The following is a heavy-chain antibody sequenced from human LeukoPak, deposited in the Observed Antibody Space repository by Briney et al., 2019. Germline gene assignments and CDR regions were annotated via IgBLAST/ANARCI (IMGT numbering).Heavy chain of an antibody. V-gene: IGHV4-4*07. D-gene: IGHD4-17*01. CDR2: IYTSGST. Sequence: SETLSLTCTDSGGSISSYYWSWIRQPARHLLEWIGRIYTSGSTNYNPSLKSRVTMSVDTSKNQFSLKLSSVTAADTAVYYCARLPVHDAFDIWGQGTMVTVSS. CDR3: ARLPVHDAFDI. CDR1: GGSISSYY. J-gene: IGHJ3*02.